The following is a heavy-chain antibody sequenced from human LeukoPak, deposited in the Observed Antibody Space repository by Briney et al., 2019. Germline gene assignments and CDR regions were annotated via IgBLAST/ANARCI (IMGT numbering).Heavy chain of an antibody. CDR3: AREYYYGSGSARAFDL. CDR2: IYYGGST. D-gene: IGHD3-10*01. CDR1: GASISSGDYY. J-gene: IGHJ4*02. Sequence: SQTLSLTCTVSGASISSGDYYWSWIRQPPGKGLEWIVYIYYGGSTYYNPSLKRRVTISLDTSKNQFSLKLNSVTAADTAVYYCAREYYYGSGSARAFDLWGRGTLVTVSS. V-gene: IGHV4-30-4*01.